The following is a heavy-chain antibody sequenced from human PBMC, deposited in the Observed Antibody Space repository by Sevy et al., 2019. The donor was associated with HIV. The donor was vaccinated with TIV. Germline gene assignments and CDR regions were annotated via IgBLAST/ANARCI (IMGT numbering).Heavy chain of an antibody. CDR1: GFTFSSYA. CDR2: ISSNGGST. J-gene: IGHJ3*02. V-gene: IGHV3-64D*06. D-gene: IGHD3-10*01. CDR3: VKGGDYYGSGSYDAFDI. Sequence: GGSLRLSCSASGFTFSSYAMDWVRQAPGKGLEYVSAISSNGGSTYYADSVKGRFTISRDNSKNTLYLQMSSLRAEDTAVYYCVKGGDYYGSGSYDAFDIWGQGTMVTVSS.